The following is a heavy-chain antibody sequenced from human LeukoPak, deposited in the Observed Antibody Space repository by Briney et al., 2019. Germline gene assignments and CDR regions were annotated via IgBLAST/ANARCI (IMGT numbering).Heavy chain of an antibody. Sequence: GGSLRLSCAASGFPLISYSMNWVRQAPGKGLEWISHITWSGSTIFYADSVKGRFTISRDSAKNSLYLQMSSLRDEDTAVYYCARDAENSGYGMDVWGQGTTVTVSS. CDR1: GFPLISYS. CDR3: ARDAENSGYGMDV. V-gene: IGHV3-48*02. D-gene: IGHD6-19*01. J-gene: IGHJ6*02. CDR2: ITWSGSTI.